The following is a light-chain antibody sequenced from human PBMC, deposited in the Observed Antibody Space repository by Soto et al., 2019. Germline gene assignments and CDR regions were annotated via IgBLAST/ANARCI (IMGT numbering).Light chain of an antibody. J-gene: IGKJ5*01. CDR1: QDINIY. Sequence: EIQMTQYPSYLSPSVGDRLTITCRASQDINIYLAWYQQKPGKVHKXLMYAASTLQVGVPSRFSGSESGTDLTITISSLQPEDGEIYDGQKYNSAPLTFGQGTRLEIK. V-gene: IGKV1-27*01. CDR2: AAS. CDR3: QKYNSAPLT.